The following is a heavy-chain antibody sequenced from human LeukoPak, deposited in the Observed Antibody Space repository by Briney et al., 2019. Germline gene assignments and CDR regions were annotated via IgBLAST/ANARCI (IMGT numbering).Heavy chain of an antibody. Sequence: PSETLSLTCTVSGGSISSSSYYWGWIRQPPGKGLEWIGSIYYSGSTYYNPSLKSRVTISVDTSKNQFSLKLSSVTAADTAVYYCARGAYYYGSGSYLYWGQGTLVTVSS. CDR1: GGSISSSSYY. J-gene: IGHJ4*02. V-gene: IGHV4-39*07. CDR3: ARGAYYYGSGSYLY. CDR2: IYYSGST. D-gene: IGHD3-10*01.